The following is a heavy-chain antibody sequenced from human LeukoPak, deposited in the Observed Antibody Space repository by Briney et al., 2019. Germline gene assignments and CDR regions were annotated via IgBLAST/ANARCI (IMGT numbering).Heavy chain of an antibody. J-gene: IGHJ4*02. CDR1: GFTFSNYA. Sequence: GGSPRLSCAPSGFTFSNYAMTWVRSAPGQGLGWVSGFTSRGSIYYASSVKGRFTISRDNSKNTLYLQMNSLRAEDTAICDCAKNLRSTSRYYFEYWGQGTLVTVSS. CDR2: FTSRGSI. V-gene: IGHV3-23*01. CDR3: AKNLRSTSRYYFEY. D-gene: IGHD2-2*01.